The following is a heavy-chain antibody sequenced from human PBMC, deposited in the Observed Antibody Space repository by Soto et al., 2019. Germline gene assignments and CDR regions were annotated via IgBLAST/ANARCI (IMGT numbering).Heavy chain of an antibody. CDR2: IIPIRGIA. CDR1: GGNFNTYT. D-gene: IGHD6-19*01. CDR3: ARETAVARKSSDVFDF. Sequence: QVQLVQSGAEVKKPGSSVKVSCKASGGNFNTYTISWVRQAPGQGLEWMGRIIPIRGIAKYAQKFQGRGSMTVGTPKFAENFQGRGTSTADKSTSTAYLELSSLRCEGTAVYYWARETAVARKSSDVFDFWGQGTMVTVPS. J-gene: IGHJ3*01. V-gene: IGHV1-69*02.